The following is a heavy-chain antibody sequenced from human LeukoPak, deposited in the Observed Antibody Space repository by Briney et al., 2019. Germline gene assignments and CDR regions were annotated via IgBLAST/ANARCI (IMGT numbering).Heavy chain of an antibody. CDR1: GYTFTIYG. Sequence: ASVKVSSKASGYTFTIYGISWVRQAPGQGLEWMGWISAYNGNTNYAQKLQGRVTITTDTSTSTAYMELRSLRSDDTAVYYCARGEGYDSSGYYWGQGTLVTVSS. D-gene: IGHD3-22*01. J-gene: IGHJ4*02. CDR3: ARGEGYDSSGYY. V-gene: IGHV1-18*01. CDR2: ISAYNGNT.